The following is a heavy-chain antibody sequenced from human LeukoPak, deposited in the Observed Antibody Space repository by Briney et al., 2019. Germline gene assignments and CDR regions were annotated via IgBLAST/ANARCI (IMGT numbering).Heavy chain of an antibody. CDR3: AGRSARYFDH. CDR1: GDSISSYY. CDR2: IFYSGST. Sequence: PSETLSLTCTVSGDSISSYYWSWIRQPPGEGLQWIGYIFYSGSTNYNASLWSRVAISVDTSKNQFSLRLTSVTAADTAVYYCAGRSARYFDHWGQGALVTVSS. D-gene: IGHD1-26*01. V-gene: IGHV4-59*01. J-gene: IGHJ4*02.